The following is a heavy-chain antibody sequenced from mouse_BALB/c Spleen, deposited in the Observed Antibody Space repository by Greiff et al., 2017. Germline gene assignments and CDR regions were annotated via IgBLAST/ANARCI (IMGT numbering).Heavy chain of an antibody. CDR2: ISYSGST. D-gene: IGHD3-2*01. CDR1: GYSITSDYA. CDR3: ARGDSSGYAFAY. V-gene: IGHV3-2*02. J-gene: IGHJ3*01. Sequence: DVQLQESGPGLVKPSQSLSLTCTVTGYSITSDYAWNWIRQFPGNKLEWMGYISYSGSTSYNPSLKSRISITRDTSKNQFFLQLNSVTTEDTATYYCARGDSSGYAFAYWGQGTLVTVSA.